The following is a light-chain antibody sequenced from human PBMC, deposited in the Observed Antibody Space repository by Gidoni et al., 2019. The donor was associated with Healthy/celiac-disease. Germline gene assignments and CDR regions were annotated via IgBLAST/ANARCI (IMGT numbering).Light chain of an antibody. CDR3: QQRSNWPYT. J-gene: IGKJ2*01. CDR2: DAS. CDR1: QSVSSY. V-gene: IGKV3-11*01. Sequence: EIVLTQSPATLSVSPGERATLSCRASQSVSSYLAWYQQKPGQAPRLLIYDASNRSTGIPARFSGSGSGTDFTLTISSLEPEDFAVYYCQQRSNWPYTFXQXTRLGIK.